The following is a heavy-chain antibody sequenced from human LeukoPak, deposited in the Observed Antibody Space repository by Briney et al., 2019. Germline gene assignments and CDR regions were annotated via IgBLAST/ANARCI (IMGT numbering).Heavy chain of an antibody. Sequence: GGSLRLSCAASGFTFTTYWMTWVRQAPGKGLEWVANINQDGTEKYYVDSVKGRFTISRDNAKNTLYLQMNSLRAEDTAVYYCARGPQGSGWYPRVYNWFDPWGQGTLVTVSS. D-gene: IGHD6-19*01. CDR3: ARGPQGSGWYPRVYNWFDP. V-gene: IGHV3-7*04. J-gene: IGHJ5*02. CDR1: GFTFTTYW. CDR2: INQDGTEK.